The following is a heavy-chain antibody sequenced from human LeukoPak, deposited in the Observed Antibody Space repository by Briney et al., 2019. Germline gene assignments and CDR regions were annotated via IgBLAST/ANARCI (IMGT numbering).Heavy chain of an antibody. CDR1: GYTFTSYD. CDR2: MNPNSDNT. V-gene: IGHV1-8*01. CDR3: ARDHPNYYGSGSYYDY. Sequence: ASVKVSCKASGYTFTSYDINWVRQATGQGLEWMGWMNPNSDNTGYAQKFQGRVTMTRNTSISTAYMELSSLRSEDTAVYYCARDHPNYYGSGSYYDYWGQGTLVTVSS. D-gene: IGHD3-10*01. J-gene: IGHJ4*02.